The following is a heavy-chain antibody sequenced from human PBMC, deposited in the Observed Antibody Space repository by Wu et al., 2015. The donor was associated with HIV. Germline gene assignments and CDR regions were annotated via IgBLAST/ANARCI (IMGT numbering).Heavy chain of an antibody. J-gene: IGHJ4*02. D-gene: IGHD3-22*01. Sequence: QVQLVQSGAEVKKPGSSVKVSCKASGGTFSSYAISWVRQAPGQGLEWMGRIIPIFGTANYAQKFQGRVTITADESTSTAYMELSSLRSEDTAVYYCTFPATSPYYYDSSGYDYFDYWGQGRWSPSPQ. V-gene: IGHV1-69*18. CDR2: IIPIFGTA. CDR3: TFPATSPYYYDSSGYDYFDY. CDR1: GGTFSSYA.